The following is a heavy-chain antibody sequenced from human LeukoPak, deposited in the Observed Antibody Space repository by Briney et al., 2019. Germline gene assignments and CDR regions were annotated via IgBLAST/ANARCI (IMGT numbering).Heavy chain of an antibody. CDR3: ARLFGGSSGPIDY. J-gene: IGHJ4*02. Sequence: GESLKISCTGSGYSLTNYWIGWVRQMPGKGLEWMGNIYPADSDTRYSPSFRGQVTISADKSISTAYLQWSSLKASDTAMYYCARLFGGSSGPIDYWGQGTLVTVSS. D-gene: IGHD3-22*01. CDR2: IYPADSDT. V-gene: IGHV5-51*01. CDR1: GYSLTNYW.